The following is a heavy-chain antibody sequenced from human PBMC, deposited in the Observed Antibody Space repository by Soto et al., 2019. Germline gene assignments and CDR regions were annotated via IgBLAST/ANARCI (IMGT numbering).Heavy chain of an antibody. CDR1: GYTFTSYD. CDR3: ARVCSGGSCYYYYGMDV. V-gene: IGHV1-8*01. D-gene: IGHD2-15*01. J-gene: IGHJ6*02. CDR2: MNPNSGNT. Sequence: QVQLVQSGAEVKQPGASVKVSCKASGYTFTSYDINWVRQATGQGLEWMGWMNPNSGNTGYAQKFQGRVTMTRNTSISTAYMELSSLRSEDTAVYYCARVCSGGSCYYYYGMDVWGQGTTVTVSS.